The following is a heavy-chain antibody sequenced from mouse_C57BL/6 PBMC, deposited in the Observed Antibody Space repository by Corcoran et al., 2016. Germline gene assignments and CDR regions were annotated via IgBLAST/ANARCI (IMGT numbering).Heavy chain of an antibody. CDR2: IYPRSGNT. D-gene: IGHD4-1*02. Sequence: QVQLQQSGAELARPGASVKLSCKASGYTFTSYGISWVKQRTGQGLEWIGEIYPRSGNTYYNEKFKGKATLTADKSSSTAYMELRSLTSEDSAVYFCVNWDEVAYWGQGTLVTVSA. J-gene: IGHJ3*01. CDR3: VNWDEVAY. CDR1: GYTFTSYG. V-gene: IGHV1-81*01.